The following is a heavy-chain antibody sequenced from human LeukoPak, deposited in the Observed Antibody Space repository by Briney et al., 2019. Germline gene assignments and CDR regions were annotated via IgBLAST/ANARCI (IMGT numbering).Heavy chain of an antibody. D-gene: IGHD3-22*01. CDR1: GFTFSDYY. CDR2: ISSSGSTI. CDR3: ASGEGRYYDSSGPGFDY. V-gene: IGHV3-11*01. J-gene: IGHJ4*02. Sequence: GGSLRLSCAASGFTFSDYYMSWIRQAPGKGLEWVSCISSSGSTIYYADSVKGRFTISRDNAKNSLYLQMNSLRAEDTAVYYCASGEGRYYDSSGPGFDYWGQGTLVTVSS.